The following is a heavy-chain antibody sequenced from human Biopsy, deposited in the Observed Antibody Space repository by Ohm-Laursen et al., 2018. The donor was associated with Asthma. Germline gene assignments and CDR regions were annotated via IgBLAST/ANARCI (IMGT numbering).Heavy chain of an antibody. J-gene: IGHJ5*02. V-gene: IGHV4-59*01. CDR1: GGSISSDY. CDR2: IHNSGNT. D-gene: IGHD5-18*01. Sequence: GTLSLTCTVSGGSISSDYWSWLRQSPGKGLAWIGYIHNSGNTNYNPSLKSRVTISLDTSKNHFSLRLSFVTAADTAVYFCARGQGRGIQLWSLDPWGQGILVTVSS. CDR3: ARGQGRGIQLWSLDP.